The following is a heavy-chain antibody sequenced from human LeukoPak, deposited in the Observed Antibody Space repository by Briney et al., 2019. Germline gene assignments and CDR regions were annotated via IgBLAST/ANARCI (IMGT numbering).Heavy chain of an antibody. CDR2: IFLSDSDT. J-gene: IGHJ4*02. V-gene: IGHV5-51*01. Sequence: GESLKISCQASGYKFTNYWIGWVRQMPGKGLGWMGIIFLSDSDTIYSPSFQGQVTISADKSTSTAYLHWSTLKASDTAIYYCARHEVTAAAGTEFDSWGQGTLVTVSS. CDR1: GYKFTNYW. CDR3: ARHEVTAAAGTEFDS. D-gene: IGHD6-13*01.